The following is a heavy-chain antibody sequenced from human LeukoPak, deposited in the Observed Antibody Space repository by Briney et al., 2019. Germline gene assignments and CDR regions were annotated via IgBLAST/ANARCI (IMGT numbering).Heavy chain of an antibody. V-gene: IGHV3-30*02. Sequence: GGSLRLSCAASGFTFSSYGMHWVRQAPGKGLEWVAFIRYDESNKYYADSVKGRFTISRDNSKNTLYLQMNSLRAEDTAVYYCESGSDAFDIWGQGTMVTVSS. D-gene: IGHD5-12*01. CDR3: ESGSDAFDI. J-gene: IGHJ3*02. CDR2: IRYDESNK. CDR1: GFTFSSYG.